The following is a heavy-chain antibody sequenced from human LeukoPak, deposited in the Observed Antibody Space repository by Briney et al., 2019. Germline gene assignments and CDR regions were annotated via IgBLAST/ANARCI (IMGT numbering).Heavy chain of an antibody. CDR3: AKGGTYYYDSSGYLGY. J-gene: IGHJ4*02. CDR2: ISGSGGST. CDR1: GFTFSSYA. Sequence: GGSLRLSCAASGFTFSSYAMSWVRQAPGKGLEWVSAISGSGGSTYYADSVKGRFTISRDNSKNTLYLQMNSLRAEDTAVYYCAKGGTYYYDSSGYLGYWGQGTLVTVSS. V-gene: IGHV3-23*01. D-gene: IGHD3-22*01.